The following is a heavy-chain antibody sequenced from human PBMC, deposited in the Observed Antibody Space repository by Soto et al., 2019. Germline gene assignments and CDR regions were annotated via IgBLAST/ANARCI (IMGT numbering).Heavy chain of an antibody. J-gene: IGHJ3*02. CDR3: ARDVVDAFDI. CDR1: CGSISSYY. Sequence: PSETLSLTCTVSCGSISSYYWSWIRQPPGKGLEWIGYIYYSGSTNYNPSLKSRVTISVDTSKNQFSLKLSSVTAADTAVYYCARDVVDAFDIWGQGTMVTVSS. CDR2: IYYSGST. V-gene: IGHV4-59*01.